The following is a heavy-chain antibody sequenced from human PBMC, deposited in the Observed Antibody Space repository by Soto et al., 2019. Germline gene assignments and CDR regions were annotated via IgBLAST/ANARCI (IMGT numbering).Heavy chain of an antibody. Sequence: SETLSLTCTVSGGSVSSGAYYWTWIRQRPGKGLEWIGYIYYSGSTYYGPSLKSRLSISLDTSKNQFSLRLSSVTAADTAMYYCARARLRAVYAFDIWGQGTMVTVSS. CDR3: ARARLRAVYAFDI. CDR2: IYYSGST. D-gene: IGHD5-12*01. CDR1: GGSVSSGAYY. V-gene: IGHV4-31*03. J-gene: IGHJ3*02.